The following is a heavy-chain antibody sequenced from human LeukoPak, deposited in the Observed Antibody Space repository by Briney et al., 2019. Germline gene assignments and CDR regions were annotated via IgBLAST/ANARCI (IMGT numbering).Heavy chain of an antibody. CDR2: IYYSGST. CDR1: GGSISSSSYY. J-gene: IGHJ4*02. CDR3: ARPGIAVAGLYY. D-gene: IGHD6-19*01. V-gene: IGHV4-39*01. Sequence: KPSETLSLTCTVSGGSISSSSYYWGWIRQPPGKGLEWIGSIYYSGSTYYNPSLKSRVTISVDTSKNQFPLKLSSVTAADTAVYYCARPGIAVAGLYYWGQGTLVTASS.